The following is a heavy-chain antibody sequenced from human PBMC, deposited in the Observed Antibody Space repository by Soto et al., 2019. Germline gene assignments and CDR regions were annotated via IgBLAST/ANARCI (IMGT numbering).Heavy chain of an antibody. CDR2: ISSSSSTI. CDR3: AKWAHGQDIVVVPAAMAYGMDV. V-gene: IGHV3-48*01. J-gene: IGHJ6*02. D-gene: IGHD2-2*01. CDR1: GFTFSSYS. Sequence: PGGSLRLSCAASGFTFSSYSMNWVRQAPGKGLEWVSYISSSSSTIYYADSVKGRFTISRDNSKNTLYLQMNSLRAEDTAVYYCAKWAHGQDIVVVPAAMAYGMDVWGQGTTVTVSS.